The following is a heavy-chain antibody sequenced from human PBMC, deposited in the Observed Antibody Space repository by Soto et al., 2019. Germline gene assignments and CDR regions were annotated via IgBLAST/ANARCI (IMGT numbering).Heavy chain of an antibody. V-gene: IGHV1-18*01. Sequence: QVQLLQSGAEVKKPGASVKVSCKASGYTFTNYGITWVRQAPGQGLEWMGWISAYNGNTHYTQQLQGRVTMTTDTSTTKAYMELTGVRSDDTAVYYCALVRRLVGCFYYSTAVLGKGTTVTFS. D-gene: IGHD6-6*01. J-gene: IGHJ6*03. CDR3: ALVRRLVGCFYYSTAV. CDR2: ISAYNGNT. CDR1: GYTFTNYG.